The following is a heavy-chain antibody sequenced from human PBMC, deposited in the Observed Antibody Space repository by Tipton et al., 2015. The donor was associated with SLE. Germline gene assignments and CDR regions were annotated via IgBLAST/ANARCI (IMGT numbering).Heavy chain of an antibody. CDR3: ARPSTTVVPDY. Sequence: SLRLSCAASGFTFSNYWMNWVRQAPGKGLEWVANIKQDGSERYYADSVEGRFAISRDNAKNSLYLQMNSLRAEDTAVCYCARPSTTVVPDYWGRGTLVTVSS. CDR1: GFTFSNYW. CDR2: IKQDGSER. D-gene: IGHD3-10*01. J-gene: IGHJ4*02. V-gene: IGHV3-7*01.